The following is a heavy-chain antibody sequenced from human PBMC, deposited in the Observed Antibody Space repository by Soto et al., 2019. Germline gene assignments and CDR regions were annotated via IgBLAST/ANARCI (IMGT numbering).Heavy chain of an antibody. D-gene: IGHD3-9*01. CDR3: ARGRSTIRYFPFDP. Sequence: SETLSLTCTVSGGSISSGDYYWSWIRQPPGKGLEWIGYIYYSGSTYYNPSLKSRVTISVDTSKNQFSLKLSSVTAADTAVYYCARGRSTIRYFPFDPWGQGTLVTVSS. CDR1: GGSISSGDYY. V-gene: IGHV4-30-4*01. CDR2: IYYSGST. J-gene: IGHJ5*02.